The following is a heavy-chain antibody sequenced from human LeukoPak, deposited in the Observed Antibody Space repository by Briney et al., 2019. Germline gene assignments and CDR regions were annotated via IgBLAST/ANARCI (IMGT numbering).Heavy chain of an antibody. CDR1: GFTFSSYG. CDR2: IRYDGSNK. J-gene: IGHJ4*02. CDR3: AKDLSKGLLYRRGMYYFDY. V-gene: IGHV3-30*02. Sequence: GGSLRLSCAASGFTFSSYGMHWVRQAPGKGLEWVAFIRYDGSNKYYADSVKGRFTISRDNSKNTLHLQMNSLRAEDTAVYYCAKDLSKGLLYRRGMYYFDYWGQGTLVTVSS. D-gene: IGHD3-10*01.